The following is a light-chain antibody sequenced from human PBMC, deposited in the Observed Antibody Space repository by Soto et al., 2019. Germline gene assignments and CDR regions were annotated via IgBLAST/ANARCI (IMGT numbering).Light chain of an antibody. CDR1: SSDVGSYNY. Sequence: QSALTQPASVSGSPGQSITISCTGTSSDVGSYNYVSWYQQHPGKAPKLMIYDVTNRPSGVSNLFSGSKSGNTAPLTISGIQAEDEADYYCSSYTSSSTWVFGGGTKLTVL. J-gene: IGLJ3*02. CDR2: DVT. CDR3: SSYTSSSTWV. V-gene: IGLV2-14*01.